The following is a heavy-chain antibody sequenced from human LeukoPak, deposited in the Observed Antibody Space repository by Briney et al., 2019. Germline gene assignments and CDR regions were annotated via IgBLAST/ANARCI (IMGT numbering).Heavy chain of an antibody. Sequence: GGSLRLSCAASGFTFSSYAMSWVRQAPGKGLEWVSAISGSGGSTYYADSVKGRFTISRDNSKNTLYLQMNSLGAEDTAVYYCAKDDNQYGDGAFDYWGQGTLVTVSS. D-gene: IGHD4-17*01. CDR2: ISGSGGST. CDR3: AKDDNQYGDGAFDY. CDR1: GFTFSSYA. V-gene: IGHV3-23*01. J-gene: IGHJ4*02.